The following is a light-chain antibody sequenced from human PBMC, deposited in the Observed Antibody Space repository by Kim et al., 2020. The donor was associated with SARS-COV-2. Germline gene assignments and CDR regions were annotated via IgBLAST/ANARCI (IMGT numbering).Light chain of an antibody. CDR1: SSNIGSNT. J-gene: IGLJ1*01. CDR2: SNN. V-gene: IGLV1-44*01. CDR3: AAWDDSLRV. Sequence: ELTQPPSASGTPGQRVTISCSGSSSNIGSNTVNWYQQLPGTAPKLLIYSNNQRPSGVPDRFSGSKSDTSASLAISGLQSEDEADYYCAAWDDSLRVFGTGTKVTVL.